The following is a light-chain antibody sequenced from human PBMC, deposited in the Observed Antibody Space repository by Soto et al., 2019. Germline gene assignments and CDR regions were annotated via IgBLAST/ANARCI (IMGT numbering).Light chain of an antibody. J-gene: IGKJ2*01. V-gene: IGKV3-15*01. CDR2: GAS. CDR3: HQYNNWPPYT. CDR1: QSVSSN. Sequence: EIVMTQSPATLSVSPLERVTLSCRASQSVSSNLAWYQQKPGQAPRLLIYGASTRATGIPVRFSGSGSGTEFTLTISSLQSEDFAVYFCHQYNNWPPYTFGQGTKVDIK.